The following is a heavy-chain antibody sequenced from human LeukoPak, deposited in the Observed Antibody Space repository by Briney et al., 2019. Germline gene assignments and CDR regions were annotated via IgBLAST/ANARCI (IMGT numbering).Heavy chain of an antibody. Sequence: GGSLRLSCAASGFTFSSYAMSWVRQAPGKGLEWVSAISGSGGSTYYADSVKGRFTISRDNSKNTLYLQMNSLRAEDTAVYYCAKVVRYYGSGSQFDYWGQGTLVTVSS. CDR3: AKVVRYYGSGSQFDY. V-gene: IGHV3-23*01. CDR2: ISGSGGST. CDR1: GFTFSSYA. J-gene: IGHJ4*02. D-gene: IGHD3-10*01.